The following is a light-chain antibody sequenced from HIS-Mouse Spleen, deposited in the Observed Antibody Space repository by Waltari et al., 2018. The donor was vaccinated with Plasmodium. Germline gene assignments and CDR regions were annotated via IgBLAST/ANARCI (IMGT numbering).Light chain of an antibody. CDR1: SSDVGGYNY. V-gene: IGLV2-14*03. CDR3: SSYTSSSTLNYV. J-gene: IGLJ1*01. Sequence: QSALTQPASVSGSPGQSITISCTGTSSDVGGYNYVSWYQQHPGKAPKLMIYDVSNRPSGVSNPFSGSKSGNTASLTISGLQAEDEADYYFSSYTSSSTLNYVFGTGTKVTVL. CDR2: DVS.